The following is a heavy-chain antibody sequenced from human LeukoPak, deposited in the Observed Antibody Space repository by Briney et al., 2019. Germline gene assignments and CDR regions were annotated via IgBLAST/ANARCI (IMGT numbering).Heavy chain of an antibody. CDR1: GFIFSTCG. Sequence: KPGGSLRLSCAASGFIFSTCGMYWVRQAPGKGLEWVAFIRHDGSIKNYADSVKGRSTISRDTSKNTLYLQMNSLRAEDTAVYYCAKDSLADIDYWGQGTLVTVSS. V-gene: IGHV3-30*02. CDR2: IRHDGSIK. J-gene: IGHJ4*02. D-gene: IGHD3-16*01. CDR3: AKDSLADIDY.